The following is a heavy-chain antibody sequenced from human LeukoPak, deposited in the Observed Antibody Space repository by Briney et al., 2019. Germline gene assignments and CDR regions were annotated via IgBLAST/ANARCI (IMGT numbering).Heavy chain of an antibody. CDR3: ARGRYYGSGSYIDY. Sequence: PSETLSLTCTVSGDSITGYYWSWIRQPPGKGLEWIGYIYYSGRTNYNPSLKSRVTMSVDTSNNQFSLNLRSVTAADTAVYYCARGRYYGSGSYIDYWGQGTLVTVSS. J-gene: IGHJ4*02. CDR1: GDSITGYY. D-gene: IGHD3-10*01. CDR2: IYYSGRT. V-gene: IGHV4-59*08.